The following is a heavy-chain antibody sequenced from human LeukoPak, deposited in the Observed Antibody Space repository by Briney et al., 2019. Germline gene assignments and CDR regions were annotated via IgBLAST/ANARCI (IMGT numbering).Heavy chain of an antibody. V-gene: IGHV3-23*01. CDR1: GFTFSSYA. Sequence: QTGGSLRLSCAASGFTFSSYAMSWVRQAPGKGLERVSAISGSGGSTYYADSVKGRFTISRDNSKNTLYLQMNSLRAEDTAVYYCAREVAVAPLARVRCLDPWGQGTLVTVSS. CDR2: ISGSGGST. D-gene: IGHD6-19*01. J-gene: IGHJ5*02. CDR3: AREVAVAPLARVRCLDP.